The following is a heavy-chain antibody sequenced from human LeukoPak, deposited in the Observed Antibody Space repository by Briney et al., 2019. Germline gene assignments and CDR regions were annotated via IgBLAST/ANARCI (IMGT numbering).Heavy chain of an antibody. J-gene: IGHJ5*02. D-gene: IGHD7-27*01. CDR1: GFTFNTYA. V-gene: IGHV3-23*01. CDR2: ITGGGGST. CDR3: AKALGRVFPIPEA. Sequence: GGSLRLSCAASGFTFNTYAMTWVRQAPGKGLEWVSTITGGGGSTWYADSVKGRFTISRDNSNNTLFLQMNSLRAGDTAIYYCAKALGRVFPIPEAWGQGTLVTVSA.